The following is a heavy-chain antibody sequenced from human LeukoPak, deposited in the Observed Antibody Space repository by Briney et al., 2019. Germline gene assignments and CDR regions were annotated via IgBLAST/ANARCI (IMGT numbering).Heavy chain of an antibody. V-gene: IGHV1-18*01. CDR1: GYTFTSYG. CDR3: ARVPFEGFFWSGYFDY. Sequence: ASVKVSCKASGYTFTSYGISWVRQAPGQWLEWMGWISAYNGNTNYAQKLQGRVTMTTDTSTSTAYMELRSLRSDDTAVYYCARVPFEGFFWSGYFDYWGQGTLVTVSS. J-gene: IGHJ4*02. D-gene: IGHD3-3*01. CDR2: ISAYNGNT.